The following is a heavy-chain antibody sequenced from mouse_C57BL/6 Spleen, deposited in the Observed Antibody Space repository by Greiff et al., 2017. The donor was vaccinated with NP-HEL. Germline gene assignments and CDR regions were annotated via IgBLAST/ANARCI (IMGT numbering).Heavy chain of an antibody. D-gene: IGHD2-3*01. V-gene: IGHV3-6*01. CDR2: ISYDGSN. J-gene: IGHJ2*01. CDR1: GYSITSGYY. CDR3: ARVRWLLPLDY. Sequence: VQLKESGPGLVKPSQSLSLTCSVTGYSITSGYYWNWIRQFPGNKLEWMGYISYDGSNNYNPSLKNRISITRDTSKNQFFLKLNSVTTEDTATYYCARVRWLLPLDYWGQGTTLTVSS.